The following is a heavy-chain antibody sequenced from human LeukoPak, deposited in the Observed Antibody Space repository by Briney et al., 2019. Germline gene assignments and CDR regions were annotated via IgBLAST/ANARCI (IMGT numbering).Heavy chain of an antibody. Sequence: PGGSLRLSCAASGFTFSSYAMSWVRQAPGKGLEWVSAISGSGGSTYYADSVKGRFTISRDNSKNTLYLQMNSLRAEDTAVYYCAKWDIVATIKEGFDYWGQGTLVTVSS. V-gene: IGHV3-23*01. D-gene: IGHD5-12*01. CDR2: ISGSGGST. CDR3: AKWDIVATIKEGFDY. CDR1: GFTFSSYA. J-gene: IGHJ4*02.